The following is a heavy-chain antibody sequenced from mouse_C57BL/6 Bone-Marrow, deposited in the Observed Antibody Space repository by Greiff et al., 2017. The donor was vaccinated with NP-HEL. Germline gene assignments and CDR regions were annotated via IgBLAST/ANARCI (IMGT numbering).Heavy chain of an antibody. J-gene: IGHJ1*03. D-gene: IGHD2-4*01. V-gene: IGHV1-80*01. CDR1: GYAFSSYW. Sequence: QVQLQQSGAELVKPGASVKISCKASGYAFSSYWMNWVKQRPGKGLEWIGQIYPGDGDTNYNGKFKGKATLTADKSSSTAYMELRSLTSEDSAVYFCARCDYDEDWYFDVWGTGTTVTVSS. CDR3: ARCDYDEDWYFDV. CDR2: IYPGDGDT.